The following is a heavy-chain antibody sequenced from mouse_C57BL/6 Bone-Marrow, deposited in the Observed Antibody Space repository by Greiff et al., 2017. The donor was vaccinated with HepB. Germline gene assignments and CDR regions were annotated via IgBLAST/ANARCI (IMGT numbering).Heavy chain of an antibody. CDR3: ASPYYYGSSYFDY. CDR1: GYTFTDYY. D-gene: IGHD1-1*01. J-gene: IGHJ2*01. CDR2: IFPGSGST. Sequence: VQLQQSGPELVKPGASVKISCKASGYTFTDYYINWVKQRPGQGLEWIGWIFPGSGSTYYNEKFKGKATLTVDKSSSTAYMLLSSLTSEDSAVYFCASPYYYGSSYFDYWGQGTTLTVSS. V-gene: IGHV1-75*01.